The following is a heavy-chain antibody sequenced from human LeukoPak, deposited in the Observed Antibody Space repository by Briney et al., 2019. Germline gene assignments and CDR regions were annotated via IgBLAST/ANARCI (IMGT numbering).Heavy chain of an antibody. CDR3: AKELRTVPKASFDS. V-gene: IGHV3-23*01. D-gene: IGHD2-2*01. CDR2: ISGSGGST. CDR1: GFTFSNYG. J-gene: IGHJ4*02. Sequence: PGGSLRLSCAASGFTFSNYGMSWVRQAPGKGLEWVSGISGSGGSTYYADSVKGRFTISRDNSKNTLFLQMNSLRAEDRAVYYCAKELRTVPKASFDSWGQGTLVTVSS.